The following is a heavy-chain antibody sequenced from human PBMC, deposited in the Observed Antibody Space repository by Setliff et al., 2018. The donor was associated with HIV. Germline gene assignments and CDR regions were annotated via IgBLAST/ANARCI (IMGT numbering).Heavy chain of an antibody. V-gene: IGHV4-38-2*02. CDR2: IYHSGST. CDR3: ARDIQAAGTGWFDP. Sequence: SETLSLTCAVSGYSISSGYYWGWIRQPPGKGLEWIGSIYHSGSTYYNPSLKSRVTISLDTSKNQFSLKLSSVTAADTAVYYCARDIQAAGTGWFDPWGQGTLVTVPS. D-gene: IGHD6-13*01. J-gene: IGHJ5*02. CDR1: GYSISSGYY.